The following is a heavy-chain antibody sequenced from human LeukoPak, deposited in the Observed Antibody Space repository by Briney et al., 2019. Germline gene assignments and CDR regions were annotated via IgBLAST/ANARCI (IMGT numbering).Heavy chain of an antibody. CDR3: ARALSPYDNSGSWY. D-gene: IGHD3-22*01. V-gene: IGHV3-21*01. CDR1: GFTFSSYS. Sequence: GGSLRPSCAASGFTFSSYSMNWVRQAPGKGLEWVSCISSTSSYISYADSVKGRFTVSRDNAKNSLYLQINRLRAEDTAVYYCARALSPYDNSGSWYWGQGTMVTVSS. CDR2: ISSTSSYI. J-gene: IGHJ4*02.